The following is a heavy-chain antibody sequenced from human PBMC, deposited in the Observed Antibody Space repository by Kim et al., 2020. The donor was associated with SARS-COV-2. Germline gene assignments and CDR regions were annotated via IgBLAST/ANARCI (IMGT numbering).Heavy chain of an antibody. CDR2: IWYDGSNK. V-gene: IGHV3-33*08. D-gene: IGHD1-1*01. CDR3: ARGALDWNDVDWFDP. CDR1: GFTFSSYG. Sequence: GGSLRLSCAASGFTFSSYGMHWVRQAPGKGLEWVAVIWYDGSNKYYADSVKGRFTISRDNSKNTLYLQMNSLRAEDTAVYYCARGALDWNDVDWFDPWGQGTLVTVSS. J-gene: IGHJ5*02.